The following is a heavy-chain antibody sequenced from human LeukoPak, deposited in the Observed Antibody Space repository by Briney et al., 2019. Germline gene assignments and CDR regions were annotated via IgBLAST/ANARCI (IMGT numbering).Heavy chain of an antibody. V-gene: IGHV3-23*01. CDR1: GFTFSTYG. Sequence: GGSLRLSCAAFGFTFSTYGMSWVRQPPGKGLEWVSGISGSGGSTYYADSVKGRFTISRDNSENTLYLQMNRLRAEDTARYYCAKDRQQLANLDYWGQGTLVTVSS. D-gene: IGHD6-13*01. J-gene: IGHJ4*02. CDR2: ISGSGGST. CDR3: AKDRQQLANLDY.